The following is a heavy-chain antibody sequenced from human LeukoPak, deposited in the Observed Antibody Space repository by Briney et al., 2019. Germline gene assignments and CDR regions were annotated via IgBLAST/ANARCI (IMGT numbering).Heavy chain of an antibody. J-gene: IGHJ4*02. Sequence: GGSLRLSCAASGFTFSSYSMNWVRQAPGKGLEWFSSISSSSSYIYYADSVKGRFTISRDHPKNSLYLQMNSLRAEDTAVYYCARDRDGGYSSFDYRGQGTLVTVSS. D-gene: IGHD5-24*01. V-gene: IGHV3-21*01. CDR3: ARDRDGGYSSFDY. CDR1: GFTFSSYS. CDR2: ISSSSSYI.